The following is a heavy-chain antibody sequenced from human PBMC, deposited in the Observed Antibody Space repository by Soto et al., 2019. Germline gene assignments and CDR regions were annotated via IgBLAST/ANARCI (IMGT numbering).Heavy chain of an antibody. CDR3: ARDSDICSNCSGGSCYSCWFDP. CDR1: GYTFTGYY. J-gene: IGHJ5*02. D-gene: IGHD2-15*01. Sequence: ASVKVSCKASGYTFTGYYMHWVRQAPGQGLEWMGWINPNSGGTNYAQKFQGWVTMTRDTSISTAYMELSRLRSDDTAVYYCARDSDICSNCSGGSCYSCWFDPWGQGTLVTVSS. CDR2: INPNSGGT. V-gene: IGHV1-2*04.